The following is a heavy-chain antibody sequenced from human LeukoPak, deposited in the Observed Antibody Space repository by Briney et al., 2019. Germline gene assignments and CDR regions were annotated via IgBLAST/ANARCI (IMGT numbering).Heavy chain of an antibody. J-gene: IGHJ4*02. CDR3: ARGKSSGWPDY. V-gene: IGHV4-61*02. CDR1: GGSISSGSYY. D-gene: IGHD6-19*01. Sequence: SQTLSLTCTVSGGSISSGSYYWSWIRQPAGKGLEWIGRIYTSGSTNYNPSLKSRVTMSVDTSKNQFSLKLSSVTAADTAVYYCARGKSSGWPDYWGQGTLVTVSS. CDR2: IYTSGST.